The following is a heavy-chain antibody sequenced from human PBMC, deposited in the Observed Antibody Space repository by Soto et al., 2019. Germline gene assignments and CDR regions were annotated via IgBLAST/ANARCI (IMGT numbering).Heavy chain of an antibody. CDR1: GYTFTSYG. D-gene: IGHD3-10*01. CDR2: ISAYNGNT. V-gene: IGHV1-18*01. J-gene: IGHJ4*02. CDR3: ASDYYGSGSHY. Sequence: QVQLVQSGAEVKKPGASVKVSCKASGYTFTSYGISWVRQAPGQGLEWMGWISAYNGNTNYAQKLPGRGTTTTDTSTSTAYMGRRSLRSDDTAVYYCASDYYGSGSHYWGQGTLVTVSS.